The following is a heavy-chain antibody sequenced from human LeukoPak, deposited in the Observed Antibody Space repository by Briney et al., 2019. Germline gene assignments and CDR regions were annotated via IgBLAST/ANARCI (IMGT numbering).Heavy chain of an antibody. CDR3: ARGVTGDD. D-gene: IGHD7-27*01. CDR2: MNPNSGDA. CDR1: GYTFTSYD. Sequence: ASVKVSCKASGYTFTSYDINWVRQAPGQGLEWVGWMNPNSGDAGYAQNFKGRVTMTRNTSIATAYMELTSLISDDTAVYYCARGVTGDDWGQGTLVTVSS. J-gene: IGHJ4*02. V-gene: IGHV1-8*01.